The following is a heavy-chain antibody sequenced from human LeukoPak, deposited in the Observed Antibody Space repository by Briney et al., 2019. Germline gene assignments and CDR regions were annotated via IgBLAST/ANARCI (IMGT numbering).Heavy chain of an antibody. CDR2: ISYSGST. CDR1: GDSISSYY. Sequence: SETLSLTCTVSGDSISSYYWSWIRQPPGKGLEWIGYISYSGSTNYNPSLESRVTISGDTSKNQFSLKLSSVTAADTAFYYCARQSRGTTARLFDYWGQGAMVTVSS. CDR3: ARQSRGTTARLFDY. V-gene: IGHV4-59*08. J-gene: IGHJ4*02. D-gene: IGHD1-1*01.